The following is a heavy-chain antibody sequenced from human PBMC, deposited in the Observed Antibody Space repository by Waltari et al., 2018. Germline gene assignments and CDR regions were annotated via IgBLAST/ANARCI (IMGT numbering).Heavy chain of an antibody. Sequence: QVQLHESGTALVKPSATLSLNCTGSGGSLSSHYLHWHSPPPGKGLEWFGYIYYSGSTNYNPSLKSRVTIAVDTSKNQFSLKLSSVTAADTAVHYCASYCSSTSCYGFDYWGQGTLVTVSS. V-gene: IGHV4-59*11. J-gene: IGHJ4*02. CDR3: ASYCSSTSCYGFDY. CDR2: IYYSGST. CDR1: GGSLSSHY. D-gene: IGHD2-2*01.